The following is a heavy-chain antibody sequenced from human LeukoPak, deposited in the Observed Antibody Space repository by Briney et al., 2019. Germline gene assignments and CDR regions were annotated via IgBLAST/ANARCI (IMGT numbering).Heavy chain of an antibody. Sequence: GASVKVSCKASGYTFTGYYMHCVRQAPRQGLEWMVWINPNSGGTNYAQKFQGRVTMTRDTSISTAYMALSRLRSDDSAVYYCVRQGLGVFFGEVNWFDPWGQGTLVTVSS. J-gene: IGHJ5*02. V-gene: IGHV1-2*02. CDR1: GYTFTGYY. CDR2: INPNSGGT. CDR3: VRQGLGVFFGEVNWFDP. D-gene: IGHD3-16*01.